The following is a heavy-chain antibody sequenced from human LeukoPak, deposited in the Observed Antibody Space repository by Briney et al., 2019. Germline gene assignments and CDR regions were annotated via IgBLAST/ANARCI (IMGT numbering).Heavy chain of an antibody. Sequence: SETLSLTCTVSGGAISSYYWSWIRQPPGRGLEYIGFIHYSGSTNYNPSLKSRVTISVDTSKNQFSLKVTSVTAADTAVYYCARTIKSGNYYWFDPWGQGTLVTVSS. V-gene: IGHV4-59*01. J-gene: IGHJ5*02. CDR2: IHYSGST. CDR3: ARTIKSGNYYWFDP. CDR1: GGAISSYY. D-gene: IGHD1-26*01.